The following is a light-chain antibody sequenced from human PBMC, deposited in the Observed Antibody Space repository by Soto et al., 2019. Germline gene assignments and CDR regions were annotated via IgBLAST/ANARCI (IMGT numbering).Light chain of an antibody. CDR3: SSYTSSSTGV. CDR2: EVS. J-gene: IGLJ2*01. CDR1: SSDVGGYNY. V-gene: IGLV2-14*01. Sequence: QSALTQPASVSGSPGQSITISCTGTSSDVGGYNYVSWYQQHPGKAPKLMIYEVSNRPSGVSNRFSGSKSGNTASLTISGLQAEDDADYYCSSYTSSSTGVFGGGTQVTVL.